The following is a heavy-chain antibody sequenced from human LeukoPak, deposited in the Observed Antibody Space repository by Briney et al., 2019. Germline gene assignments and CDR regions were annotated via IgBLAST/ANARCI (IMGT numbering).Heavy chain of an antibody. D-gene: IGHD3-22*01. J-gene: IGHJ4*02. V-gene: IGHV3-7*01. Sequence: PGGSLRLSCAASGFTFSSYWMSWVRQAPGKGLEWVANIKQDGSEKYYVDSVKGRFTISRDNAKNSLYLQMNSLRAEDTAVYYCARDPNYYGSSGYYFDYWGQGTLVTVSS. CDR3: ARDPNYYGSSGYYFDY. CDR2: IKQDGSEK. CDR1: GFTFSSYW.